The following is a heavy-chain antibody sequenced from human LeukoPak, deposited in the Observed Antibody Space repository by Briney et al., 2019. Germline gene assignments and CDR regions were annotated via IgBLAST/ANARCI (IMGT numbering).Heavy chain of an antibody. CDR3: ARSPVATIKGYGMDV. J-gene: IGHJ6*02. V-gene: IGHV4-59*11. CDR1: GGSIRSHY. CDR2: IYYSGST. D-gene: IGHD5-12*01. Sequence: PSETLSLTCTVSGGSIRSHYWSWIRQPPGKGLEWIGYIYYSGSTNYNPSLKSRVTISVDTSKNQFSLKLSSVTAADTAVYYCARSPVATIKGYGMDVWGQGTTVTVSS.